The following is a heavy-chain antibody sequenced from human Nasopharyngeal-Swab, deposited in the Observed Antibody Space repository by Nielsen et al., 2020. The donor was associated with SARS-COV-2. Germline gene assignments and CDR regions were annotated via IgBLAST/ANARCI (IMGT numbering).Heavy chain of an antibody. V-gene: IGHV3-30*03. Sequence: GGSLRLSCAASGFTFSSYSMNWVRQAPGKGLEWVAVMSNDGNYKFYADSVKGRFTISRDNSKNTLYLQMNSLRAEDTAVYYCARDNGYCSGDACYLGGWLDPWGQGTPVTVSS. D-gene: IGHD2-15*01. J-gene: IGHJ5*02. CDR3: ARDNGYCSGDACYLGGWLDP. CDR2: MSNDGNYK. CDR1: GFTFSSYS.